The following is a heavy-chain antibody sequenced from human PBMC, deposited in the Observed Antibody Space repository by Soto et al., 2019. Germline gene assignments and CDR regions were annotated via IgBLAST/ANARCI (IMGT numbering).Heavy chain of an antibody. CDR2: ISASGGAT. CDR1: GFTFSNYA. V-gene: IGHV3-23*01. Sequence: EVQLLESGGGLVQPGGSLRVSCAASGFTFSNYALTWVRQTPGKGLQLVSGISASGGATYYADSVKGRFSISRDNSTNTLYLQLNRLRAEDTAGDYCAKGGIAAPGTYYYGLDVWGQGTTVTVSS. J-gene: IGHJ6*01. CDR3: AKGGIAAPGTYYYGLDV. D-gene: IGHD6-13*01.